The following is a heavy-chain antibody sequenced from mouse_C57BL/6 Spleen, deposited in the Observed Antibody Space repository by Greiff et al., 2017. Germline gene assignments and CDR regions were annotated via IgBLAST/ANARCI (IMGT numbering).Heavy chain of an antibody. D-gene: IGHD2-1*01. J-gene: IGHJ1*03. CDR3: ARVYYGNSYWYFDV. Sequence: VKLVESGPGLVQPSQSLSITCTVSGFSLTSYGVHWVRQSPGKGLEWLGVIWSGGSTDYNAAFISRLSISKDNSKSQVFFKMNSLQADDTAIYYCARVYYGNSYWYFDVWGTGTTVTVSS. V-gene: IGHV2-2*01. CDR1: GFSLTSYG. CDR2: IWSGGST.